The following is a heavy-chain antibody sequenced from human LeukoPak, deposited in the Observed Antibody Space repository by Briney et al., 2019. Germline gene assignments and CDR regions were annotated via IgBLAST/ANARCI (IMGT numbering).Heavy chain of an antibody. CDR1: GFTFSSYN. CDR2: IKQNGSEK. CDR3: ARVPYYYDSSGYSGRKHYYYYYGMDV. V-gene: IGHV3-7*01. J-gene: IGHJ6*02. Sequence: GGSLRLSCVASGFTFSSYNMHWVRQAPGKGREWVANIKQNGSEKYYVDSVKGRFTISRDNAKNSLYLQMNSLRAEDTAVYYCARVPYYYDSSGYSGRKHYYYYYGMDVWGQGTTVTVSS. D-gene: IGHD3-22*01.